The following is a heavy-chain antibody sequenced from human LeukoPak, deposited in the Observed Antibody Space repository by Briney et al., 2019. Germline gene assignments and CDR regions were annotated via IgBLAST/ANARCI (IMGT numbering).Heavy chain of an antibody. CDR3: ARDSSSGWYRENYFDY. D-gene: IGHD6-19*01. CDR1: GYTLYSYG. CDR2: ISAYNGNT. Sequence: ALVKVLRKASGYTLYSYGISWVRKAPGPGPEGVGLISAYNGNTNYAQKLQGGVTMTTDTSTSTAYMELRSLRSDDTAVYYCARDSSSGWYRENYFDYWGQGTLVTVSS. J-gene: IGHJ4*02. V-gene: IGHV1-18*01.